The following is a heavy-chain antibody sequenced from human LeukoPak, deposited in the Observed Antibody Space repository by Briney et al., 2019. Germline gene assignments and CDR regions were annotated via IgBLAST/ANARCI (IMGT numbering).Heavy chain of an antibody. V-gene: IGHV3-30-3*01. CDR1: GFTFSSYA. CDR3: ARDYEVFGGGWYAFDI. D-gene: IGHD6-19*01. J-gene: IGHJ3*02. CDR2: ISYDGSNK. Sequence: AGGSLRLSCAASGFTFSSYAMHWVRQAPGKGLEWVAVISYDGSNKYYADSVKGRFTISRDNSKNTLYLQMNSLRAEDTAVYYCARDYEVFGGGWYAFDIWGQGTMVTVSS.